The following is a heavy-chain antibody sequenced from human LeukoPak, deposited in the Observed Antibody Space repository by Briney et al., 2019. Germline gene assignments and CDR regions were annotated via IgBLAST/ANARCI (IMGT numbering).Heavy chain of an antibody. CDR3: GRDLGGRSGY. D-gene: IGHD1-26*01. V-gene: IGHV3-23*01. CDR1: GLSFSSYA. Sequence: TGGSLRLSCAASGLSFSSYAMSWVRQAPGKGLEWASSISSSGDSTYYTNSVKGRFTISGDNAKNTLYLQMNSLRAEDTAVYYCGRDLGGRSGYWGQGTLVTVSS. J-gene: IGHJ4*02. CDR2: ISSSGDST.